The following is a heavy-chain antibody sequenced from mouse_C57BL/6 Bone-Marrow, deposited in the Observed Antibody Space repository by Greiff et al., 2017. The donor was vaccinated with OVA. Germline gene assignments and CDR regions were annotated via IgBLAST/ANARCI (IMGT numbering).Heavy chain of an antibody. CDR1: GYSITSGYY. V-gene: IGHV3-6*01. CDR3: ARAQDY. Sequence: ESGPGLVKPSQSLSLTCSATGYSITSGYYWNWIRQFPGNKLEWMGYISYDGSNNYNPSLKNRISITRDTSKNQFFLKLNSVTTEDTATYYCARAQDYWGQGTTLTVSS. CDR2: ISYDGSN. J-gene: IGHJ2*01.